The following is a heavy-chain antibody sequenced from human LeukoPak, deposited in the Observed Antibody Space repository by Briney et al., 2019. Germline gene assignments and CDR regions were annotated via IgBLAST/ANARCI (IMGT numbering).Heavy chain of an antibody. CDR2: INHRGST. Sequence: PSETLSLTCAVYGGSFSDYYWTWIRQPPGKGLEWIGEINHRGSTHYNPSLKSRVTISVDTSKKQYSLKLSSVTAADTAVYYCATYSTGFDIWGQGTVVTVSS. CDR1: GGSFSDYY. CDR3: ATYSTGFDI. V-gene: IGHV4-34*01. J-gene: IGHJ3*02. D-gene: IGHD6-19*01.